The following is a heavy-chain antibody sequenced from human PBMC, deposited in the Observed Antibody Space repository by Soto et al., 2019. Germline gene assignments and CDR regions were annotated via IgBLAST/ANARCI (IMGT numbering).Heavy chain of an antibody. CDR3: ARDRGGSGWYYDVYYYGMDV. D-gene: IGHD6-13*01. V-gene: IGHV4-31*03. Sequence: SKTLSLTCTVSGGSISSGGYYWSWIRQHPGKGLEWIGYIYNSGSTYYNPSLKSRVTISVDTSKIQSSLKLSSVTAADTAVYYCARDRGGSGWYYDVYYYGMDVWGQGTTVTVSS. J-gene: IGHJ6*02. CDR2: IYNSGST. CDR1: GGSISSGGYY.